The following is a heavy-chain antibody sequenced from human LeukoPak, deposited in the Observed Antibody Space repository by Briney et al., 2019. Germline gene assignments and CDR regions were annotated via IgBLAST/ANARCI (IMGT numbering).Heavy chain of an antibody. J-gene: IGHJ4*02. Sequence: SVKVSCKASGVTFSSYAISWVRQAPGQGLEWMGGIIPIFGTANYAQKFQGRVTITTDESTSTAYMELSSLRSEDTAVYYCASTPYYYDSSGYSVDYWGQGTLVTVSS. V-gene: IGHV1-69*05. CDR3: ASTPYYYDSSGYSVDY. CDR2: IIPIFGTA. CDR1: GVTFSSYA. D-gene: IGHD3-22*01.